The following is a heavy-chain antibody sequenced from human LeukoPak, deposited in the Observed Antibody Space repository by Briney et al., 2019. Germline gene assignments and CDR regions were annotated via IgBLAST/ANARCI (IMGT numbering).Heavy chain of an antibody. J-gene: IGHJ5*02. CDR2: IYYSGST. D-gene: IGHD3-10*01. V-gene: IGHV4-59*01. CDR1: GGSISSYY. Sequence: SETPSLTCTVSGGSISSYYWSWIRQPPGKGLEWIGYIYYSGSTNYNPSLKSRVTISVDTSKNQFSLKLSSVTAADTAVYYCATDQSGWFDPWGQGTLVTVSS. CDR3: ATDQSGWFDP.